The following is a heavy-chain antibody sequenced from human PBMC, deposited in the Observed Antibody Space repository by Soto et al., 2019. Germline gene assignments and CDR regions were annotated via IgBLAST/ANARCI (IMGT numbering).Heavy chain of an antibody. D-gene: IGHD3-9*01. CDR3: ARGDMSYDILTGFDR. CDR1: GYTFTSYG. Sequence: GASVKVSCRASGYTFTSYGISWVRQAPGQGLEWMGWISAYNGNTNYAQKLQGRVTMTKDTSTSTAYMELRSLRYDDTAVYYCARGDMSYDILTGFDRWGQGTLVKASS. J-gene: IGHJ5*02. V-gene: IGHV1-18*04. CDR2: ISAYNGNT.